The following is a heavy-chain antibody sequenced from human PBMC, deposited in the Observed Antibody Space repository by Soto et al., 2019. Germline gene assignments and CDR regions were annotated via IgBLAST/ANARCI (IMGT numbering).Heavy chain of an antibody. CDR1: GGSITSYY. V-gene: IGHV4-59*01. J-gene: IGHJ4*02. CDR3: ARGGGVYYFDY. Sequence: QVQLQESGPGLVKPSETLSLTCTVSGGSITSYYWSRIRQPPGKGLEWIGYIYYSGITDYNPSLKRRVTISVDTSKSQFSLKLSSVTAADTAVYYCARGGGVYYFDYWCQGTLVTVSS. D-gene: IGHD2-8*02. CDR2: IYYSGIT.